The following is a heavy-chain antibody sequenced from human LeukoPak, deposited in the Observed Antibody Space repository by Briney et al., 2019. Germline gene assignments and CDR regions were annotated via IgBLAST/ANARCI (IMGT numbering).Heavy chain of an antibody. CDR3: ARAGETIFGAPNWFDP. V-gene: IGHV1-18*01. J-gene: IGHJ5*02. D-gene: IGHD3-3*01. CDR2: ISAYNGNT. CDR1: GYTFSSYG. Sequence: SVKVSCKASGYTFSSYGISWGRQGPGQGLEWVGWISAYNGNTNYAQKLQGRVTMTTDTSTSTAYMELRSLRSDDTAVYYCARAGETIFGAPNWFDPWGQGTLVTVSS.